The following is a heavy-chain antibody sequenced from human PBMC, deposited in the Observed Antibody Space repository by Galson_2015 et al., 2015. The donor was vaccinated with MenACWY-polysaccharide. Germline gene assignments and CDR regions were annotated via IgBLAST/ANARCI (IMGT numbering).Heavy chain of an antibody. V-gene: IGHV3-30-3*01. CDR1: GFTFSSYA. CDR2: ISYDETNK. CDR3: ARSYCDRTTCYGLDL. D-gene: IGHD2-2*01. J-gene: IGHJ5*02. Sequence: SLRLSCAASGFTFSSYAMHWVRQAPGKGLDWVTVISYDETNKYYADSVKGRFTISRDNSKKSLYLQMDSLRAEDTAVYYCARSYCDRTTCYGLDLWGQG.